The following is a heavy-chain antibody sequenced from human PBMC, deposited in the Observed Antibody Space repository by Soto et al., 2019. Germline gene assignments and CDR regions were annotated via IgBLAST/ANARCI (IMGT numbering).Heavy chain of an antibody. CDR1: GDSISSGNYY. CDR3: ATMGTPATALYYFDY. Sequence: QVQLQESGPGLVKPSQTLSLTCTVSGDSISSGNYYWSWIRQPPGKGLEWIGFISYSGSTYYSLSLKSRVTISVETSKTQFSLNLSFVTAADTAVYYCATMGTPATALYYFDYWGQGTLVTVSS. J-gene: IGHJ4*02. D-gene: IGHD5-18*01. V-gene: IGHV4-30-4*01. CDR2: ISYSGST.